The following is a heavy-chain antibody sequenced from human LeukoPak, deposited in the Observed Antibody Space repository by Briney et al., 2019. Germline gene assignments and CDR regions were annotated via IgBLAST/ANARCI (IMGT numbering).Heavy chain of an antibody. J-gene: IGHJ6*02. Sequence: GGSLRLSCAASGFTFSDAWMSWVRQAPGKGLEWVGRIKSKTDGGTTDYAAPVKGRFTISRDDSKNTLYLQMNSLKTEDTAVYYCTTPKTIFGVVRGMDVWGQGTTVTVSS. CDR2: IKSKTDGGTT. V-gene: IGHV3-15*01. CDR3: TTPKTIFGVVRGMDV. CDR1: GFTFSDAW. D-gene: IGHD3-3*01.